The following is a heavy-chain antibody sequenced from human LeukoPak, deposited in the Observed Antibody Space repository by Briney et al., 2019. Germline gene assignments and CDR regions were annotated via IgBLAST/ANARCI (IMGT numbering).Heavy chain of an antibody. D-gene: IGHD4-17*01. CDR3: AKDLGSYGDYCSDY. V-gene: IGHV3-30*18. CDR1: GFTFSSYG. J-gene: IGHJ4*02. Sequence: GGSLRLSCAASGFTFSSYGMHWVRQAPGKGLEWVAVISYDGSNKYYADSVKGRFTISRDNSKNTLYPQMNSLRAEDTAVYYCAKDLGSYGDYCSDYWGQGTLVTVSS. CDR2: ISYDGSNK.